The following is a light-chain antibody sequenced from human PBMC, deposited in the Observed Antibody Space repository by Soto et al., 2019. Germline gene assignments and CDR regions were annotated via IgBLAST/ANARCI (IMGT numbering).Light chain of an antibody. J-gene: IGLJ1*01. V-gene: IGLV2-14*01. CDR3: SSYTSSSTSYV. Sequence: QCVLTQPASVSGSHLESITISCTGTSSDVGGYNYVSWYQQHPGKAPKLMIYDVSNRPSGVSNRFSGSKSGNTASLTISGLQAEDEADYYCSSYTSSSTSYVFGTGTKVTVL. CDR2: DVS. CDR1: SSDVGGYNY.